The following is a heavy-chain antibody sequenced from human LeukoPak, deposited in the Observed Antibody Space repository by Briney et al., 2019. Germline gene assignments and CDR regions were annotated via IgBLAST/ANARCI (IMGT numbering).Heavy chain of an antibody. CDR2: INWNGGST. CDR3: ARESLGIAAAGAWDY. V-gene: IGHV3-20*04. J-gene: IGHJ4*02. D-gene: IGHD6-13*01. Sequence: SGGSPRLSCAASGFTFDDYGMSWVRQAPGKGLEWVSGINWNGGSTVYADSVKGRFTISRDNAKNSLYLQMNSLRAEDTALYYCARESLGIAAAGAWDYWGQGTLVTVSS. CDR1: GFTFDDYG.